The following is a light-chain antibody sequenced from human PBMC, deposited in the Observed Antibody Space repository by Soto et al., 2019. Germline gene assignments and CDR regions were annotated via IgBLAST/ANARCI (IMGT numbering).Light chain of an antibody. V-gene: IGKV1-39*01. CDR2: AAS. CDR1: QSSSSY. J-gene: IGKJ3*01. Sequence: DIHMTQSPSSLSASVGDRVTITCRASQSSSSYFNWYQQKPGKAPKLLIYAASTLQSGVPSRFSGSGSGTDFTLTISSLQPEDSATYYCQRSYSIPFTFGPGTKVEIK. CDR3: QRSYSIPFT.